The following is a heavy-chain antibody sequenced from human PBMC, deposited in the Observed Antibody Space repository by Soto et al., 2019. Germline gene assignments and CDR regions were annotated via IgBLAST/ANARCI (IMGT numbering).Heavy chain of an antibody. CDR3: AKFFVGTVLNGGHTGSFQN. V-gene: IGHV3-23*01. D-gene: IGHD4-17*01. CDR2: ISGSGGTT. CDR1: GFTFSNYA. Sequence: EVQLLESGGGLVQPGRSLRLSCAASGFTFSNYAMSWVRQAPGQGLDWVSAISGSGGTTYYADSVKGRFTIARDTSKTTLVLQVHSLRAEDAAAYYGAKFFVGTVLNGGHTGSFQNWCQGTRVRVSS. J-gene: IGHJ4*02.